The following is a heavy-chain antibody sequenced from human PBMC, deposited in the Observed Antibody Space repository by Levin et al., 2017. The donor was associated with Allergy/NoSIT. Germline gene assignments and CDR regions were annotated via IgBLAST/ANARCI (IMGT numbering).Heavy chain of an antibody. D-gene: IGHD1-1*01. Sequence: PGGSLRLSCAASGFTFSNHWISWVRQAPGKGLEWVANIEPDGGNKYYVDSVKGRFTVSRDNAKNSLYLQMNSLRAEDTAVYYCARGTSDWKGVDYWGQGTLVTVSS. V-gene: IGHV3-7*01. J-gene: IGHJ4*02. CDR3: ARGTSDWKGVDY. CDR2: IEPDGGNK. CDR1: GFTFSNHW.